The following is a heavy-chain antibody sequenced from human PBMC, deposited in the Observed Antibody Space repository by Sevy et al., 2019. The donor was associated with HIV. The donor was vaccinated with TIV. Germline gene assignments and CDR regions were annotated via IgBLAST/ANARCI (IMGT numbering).Heavy chain of an antibody. V-gene: IGHV1-18*01. J-gene: IGHJ1*01. Sequence: ASVKVSCKASGYTFTNYFITWVRQAPGQGLEWMGRISPYNTEYAQKFQGRLTMTTDTSTSTVYMELRSLRFDDTAVYYCARAPSGSQGPGQYFQHWGQGTLVTVSS. CDR1: GYTFTNYF. D-gene: IGHD1-26*01. CDR2: ISPYNT. CDR3: ARAPSGSQGPGQYFQH.